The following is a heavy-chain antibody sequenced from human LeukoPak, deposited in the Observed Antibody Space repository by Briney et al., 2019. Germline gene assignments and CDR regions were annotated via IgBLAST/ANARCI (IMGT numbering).Heavy chain of an antibody. CDR2: IYYSGST. CDR1: GGSISSYY. Sequence: SETLSLTRTVSGGSISSYYWSWIRQPPGKGLEWIGYIYYSGSTNYNPSLKSRVTISVDTSKNQFSLKLSSVTAADTAVYYCARAAAGLGEPRFDPWGQGTLVTVSS. V-gene: IGHV4-59*01. CDR3: ARAAAGLGEPRFDP. D-gene: IGHD6-13*01. J-gene: IGHJ5*02.